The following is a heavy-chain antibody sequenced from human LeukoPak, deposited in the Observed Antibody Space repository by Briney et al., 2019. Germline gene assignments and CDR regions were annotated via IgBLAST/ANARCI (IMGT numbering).Heavy chain of an antibody. J-gene: IGHJ6*03. CDR2: IIPIFGTA. D-gene: IGHD2/OR15-2a*01. V-gene: IGHV1-69*05. CDR3: ARAGFYASWNQYYYYYYMDV. Sequence: SVKVSCKASGGTFSSYAISWVRQAPGQGLEWMGGIIPIFGTANYAQKFQGRVTITTDESTSTAYMELSSLRSEDTAVYYCARAGFYASWNQYYYYYYMDVWGTGTTVTVSS. CDR1: GGTFSSYA.